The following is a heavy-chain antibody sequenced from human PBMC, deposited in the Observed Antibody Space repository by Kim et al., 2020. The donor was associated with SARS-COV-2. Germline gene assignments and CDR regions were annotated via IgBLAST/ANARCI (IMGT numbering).Heavy chain of an antibody. D-gene: IGHD3-9*01. CDR2: INAGNGNT. CDR1: GYTFTSYA. CDR3: ARDSSYFDWLLYDAGIPYGMDV. Sequence: ASVKVSCKASGYTFTSYAMHWVRQAPGQRLEWMGWINAGNGNTKYSQKFQGRVTITRDTSASTAYMELSSLRSEDTAVYYCARDSSYFDWLLYDAGIPYGMDVWGQGTTVTVSS. V-gene: IGHV1-3*01. J-gene: IGHJ6*02.